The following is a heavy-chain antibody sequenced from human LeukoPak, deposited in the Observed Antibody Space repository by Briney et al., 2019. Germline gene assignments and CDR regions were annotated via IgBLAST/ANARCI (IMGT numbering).Heavy chain of an antibody. Sequence: SETLSLTCAVYGGSFSGYYWSWIRQPPGKGLEWIGYIYYSGSTNYNPSLKSRVTISVDTSKNQFSLKLSSVTAADTAVYYCARVTPEYNWNDANDAFDIWGQGTMVTVSS. D-gene: IGHD1-1*01. V-gene: IGHV4-59*01. CDR1: GGSFSGYY. CDR2: IYYSGST. CDR3: ARVTPEYNWNDANDAFDI. J-gene: IGHJ3*02.